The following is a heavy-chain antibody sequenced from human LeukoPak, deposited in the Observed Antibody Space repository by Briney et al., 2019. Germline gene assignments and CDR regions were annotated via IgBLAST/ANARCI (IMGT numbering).Heavy chain of an antibody. CDR3: ARVDAWFGELFSWYFDL. D-gene: IGHD3-10*01. J-gene: IGHJ2*01. V-gene: IGHV4-59*01. CDR1: GGSFSDYY. Sequence: SETLSLTCAVYGGSFSDYYWSWIRQPPGKGLEWIGYIYYSGSTNYNPSLKSRVTISVDTSKNQFSLKLSSVTAADTAVYYCARVDAWFGELFSWYFDLWGRGTLVTVSS. CDR2: IYYSGST.